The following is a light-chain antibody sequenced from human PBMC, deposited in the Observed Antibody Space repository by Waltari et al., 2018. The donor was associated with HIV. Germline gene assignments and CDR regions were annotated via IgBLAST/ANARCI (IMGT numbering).Light chain of an antibody. V-gene: IGLV2-14*03. CDR2: DVR. J-gene: IGLJ2*01. CDR1: SRDVGGYNY. CDR3: NSYTTSSTLHVV. Sequence: QSALTQPASVSGSPGQSITISCTGTSRDVGGYNYVSWYQHHPGKAPKLMIYDVRNRPSGVSNRFSGSKSGKTASLTISGLQAEDEADYYCNSYTTSSTLHVVFGGGTKLTVL.